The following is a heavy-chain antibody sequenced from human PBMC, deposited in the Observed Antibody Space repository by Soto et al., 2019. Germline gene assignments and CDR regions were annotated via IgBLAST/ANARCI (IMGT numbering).Heavy chain of an antibody. J-gene: IGHJ6*03. CDR3: AGTTSHHWLYTDV. Sequence: PSQTLSLTCAISGDSVSGDSAAWNWVRLSPSRGLEWLARTYYRSRWYNDYAVSVRSRITVNADTSKNQFSLQLTSVTPEDTAIYFCAGTTSHHWLYTDVWGRGTTVTVSS. V-gene: IGHV6-1*01. D-gene: IGHD1-1*01. CDR2: TYYRSRWYN. CDR1: GDSVSGDSAA.